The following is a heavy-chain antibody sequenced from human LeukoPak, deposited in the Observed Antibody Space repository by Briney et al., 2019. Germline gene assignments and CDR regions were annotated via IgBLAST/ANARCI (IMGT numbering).Heavy chain of an antibody. CDR3: AKDLADRPNFYYYYMDV. CDR1: GFTFSSYA. V-gene: IGHV3-23*01. Sequence: PGGSLRLSCAVSGFTFSSYAMSWVRQAPGKGLEWVSVISGSGSSSYYADSVKGRFTISRDNSNNTLNLQMNSLRAEDTAIYYCAKDLADRPNFYYYYMDVWGKGTTVTVSS. D-gene: IGHD6-6*01. J-gene: IGHJ6*03. CDR2: ISGSGSSS.